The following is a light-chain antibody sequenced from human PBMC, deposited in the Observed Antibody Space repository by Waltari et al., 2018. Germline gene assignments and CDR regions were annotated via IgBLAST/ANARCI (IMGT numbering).Light chain of an antibody. V-gene: IGKV2-40*01. Sequence: DIVMTQTPFSLPVTLGEPASISCRSSESLLDTEDGSTYLDWYLKKPGQSPQLLIYEVSKRASGVPDRFSGSGSDTDFTLKISRVEAEDVGIYYCMQGIEYPTFGQGTKVEIK. CDR1: ESLLDTEDGSTY. J-gene: IGKJ1*01. CDR3: MQGIEYPT. CDR2: EVS.